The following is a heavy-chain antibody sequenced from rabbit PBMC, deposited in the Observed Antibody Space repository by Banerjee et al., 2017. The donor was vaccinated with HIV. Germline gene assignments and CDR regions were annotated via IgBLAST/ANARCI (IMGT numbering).Heavy chain of an antibody. D-gene: IGHD2-1*01. Sequence: QSLEESGGGLVQPEGSLTLTCKASGFSFSSGYDMCWVRQAPGKGLEWIGCIYAGSSASTYYASWAKGRFTISKTSSTTVTLQMTSLTAADTATYFCVRDVANGGGYAFNLWSPGTLVTVS. CDR1: GFSFSSGYD. CDR3: VRDVANGGGYAFNL. CDR2: IYAGSSAST. V-gene: IGHV1S40*01. J-gene: IGHJ4*01.